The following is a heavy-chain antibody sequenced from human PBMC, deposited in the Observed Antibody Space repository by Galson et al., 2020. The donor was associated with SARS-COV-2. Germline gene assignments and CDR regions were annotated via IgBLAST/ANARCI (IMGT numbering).Heavy chain of an antibody. CDR3: ARHVDSSVSYGTPFDY. CDR2: IYHSGST. D-gene: IGHD6-19*01. V-gene: IGHV4-38-2*01. J-gene: IGHJ4*02. Sequence: ETLSLTCAVSGYSISSGYYWGWIRQPPGKGLEWIGSIYHSGSTYYNPSLRSRVTISVDTSKNHFSLKVSSVTAADTAVYYCARHVDSSVSYGTPFDYWGQGTLVTVSS. CDR1: GYSISSGYY.